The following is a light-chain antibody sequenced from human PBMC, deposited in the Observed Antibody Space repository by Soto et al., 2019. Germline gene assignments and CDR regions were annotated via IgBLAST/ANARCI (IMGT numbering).Light chain of an antibody. V-gene: IGKV2-28*01. CDR2: LGS. J-gene: IGKJ1*01. Sequence: DIVMTQSPLSLPVTPGEPASISCRSSQSLLHSIGYNYLDWYLQKPGQSPQLLIYLGSNRASGVPDRFSGSGSGTDFTLEISRVEAEDVGVYYCMQTLQSWTFGQGTKVEIK. CDR3: MQTLQSWT. CDR1: QSLLHSIGYNY.